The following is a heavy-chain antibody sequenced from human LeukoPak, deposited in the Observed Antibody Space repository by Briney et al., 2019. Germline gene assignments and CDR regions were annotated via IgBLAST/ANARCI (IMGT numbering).Heavy chain of an antibody. CDR1: GFTFSDYG. Sequence: GGSLRLSCEASGFTFSDYGMHWVRQAPGKGLEWVAVVSADGSNKQYADSVKGRFTISRGNSKNTLNLQLNSLRSEDTAVYYCVKITSSSGGDYWGQGTLVTVSS. D-gene: IGHD6-19*01. CDR2: VSADGSNK. CDR3: VKITSSSGGDY. J-gene: IGHJ4*02. V-gene: IGHV3-30*18.